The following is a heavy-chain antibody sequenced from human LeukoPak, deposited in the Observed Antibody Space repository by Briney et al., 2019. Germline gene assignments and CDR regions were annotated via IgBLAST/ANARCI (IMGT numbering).Heavy chain of an antibody. D-gene: IGHD6-13*01. CDR3: ARLGIITAAGSNDY. Sequence: PGGSLRLSCAASEFTFRDYYMSWIRHSPGKGLKWVSYISYNVDTIYYADAVKGRFTVSRYNAKNSLYLQMTSLRAEDTAVYYCARLGIITAAGSNDYWGPGTLVTVSS. CDR2: ISYNVDTI. V-gene: IGHV3-11*01. CDR1: EFTFRDYY. J-gene: IGHJ4*02.